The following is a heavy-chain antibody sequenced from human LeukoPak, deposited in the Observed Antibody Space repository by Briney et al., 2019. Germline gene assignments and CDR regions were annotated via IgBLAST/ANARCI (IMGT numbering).Heavy chain of an antibody. CDR2: ISGNAVGT. CDR1: GFTFSSYA. D-gene: IGHD6-19*01. Sequence: TGGSLRLSCAASGFTFSSYAMSWVRQAPGKGLEWVSSISGNAVGTYYADSVKGRFTISRDNSKNTMYMQMNSLRAEDTAVYYCAKYGIVVAGKGLPDWWGQGTLVTVSS. CDR3: AKYGIVVAGKGLPDW. V-gene: IGHV3-23*01. J-gene: IGHJ4*02.